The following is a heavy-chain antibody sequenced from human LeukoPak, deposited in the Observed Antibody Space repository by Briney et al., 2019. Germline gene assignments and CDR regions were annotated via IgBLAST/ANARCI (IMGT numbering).Heavy chain of an antibody. V-gene: IGHV3-30*02. D-gene: IGHD2-2*01. Sequence: GGSLRLSCAASGVTFSSYGMHWVRQAPGKGLEGVAFIRYDGSNKYYADSVKGRVTISRDNSKNTLYLQMNSLRAEDTAVYYCAKGGWGYCSSTSCLPFDYWSQGTLVTVSS. CDR1: GVTFSSYG. J-gene: IGHJ4*02. CDR3: AKGGWGYCSSTSCLPFDY. CDR2: IRYDGSNK.